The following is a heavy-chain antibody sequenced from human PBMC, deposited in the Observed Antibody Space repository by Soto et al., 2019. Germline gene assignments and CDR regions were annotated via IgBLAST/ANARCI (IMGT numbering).Heavy chain of an antibody. CDR3: ARDPLPKSASSPAF. CDR1: GFTFSNYG. CDR2: ISHGGDRK. V-gene: IGHV3-30*03. D-gene: IGHD1-26*01. Sequence: QERLVESGGGVVQPGRSLRLSCVAYGFTFSNYGMHWVRQAPGEGPEWVALISHGGDRKYHADSVRFTISRDNSKNTLYLQMNSLRAEDTAVYYCARDPLPKSASSPAFWGQGTLVTVSS. J-gene: IGHJ4*02.